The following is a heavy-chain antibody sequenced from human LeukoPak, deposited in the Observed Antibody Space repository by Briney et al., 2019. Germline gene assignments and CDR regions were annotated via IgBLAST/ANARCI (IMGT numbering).Heavy chain of an antibody. J-gene: IGHJ3*01. CDR1: GDSVASNSAA. CDR2: TYHKSQWYN. V-gene: IGHV6-1*01. D-gene: IGHD3-10*01. CDR3: AKDSRSGPRQTNAFDV. Sequence: SQTLSLTCAISGDSVASNSAAWNWIRQSPSRGLEWLGRTYHKSQWYNDYAVSVKSRITVNPDTSKNQFSLQLNSVTPGDTAMYYCAKDSRSGPRQTNAFDVWGQGTKVSVSS.